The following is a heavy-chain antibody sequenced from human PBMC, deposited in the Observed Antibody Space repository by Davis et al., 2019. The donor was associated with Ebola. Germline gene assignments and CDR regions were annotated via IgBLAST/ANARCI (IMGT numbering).Heavy chain of an antibody. D-gene: IGHD3-10*01. CDR2: IYYSGST. V-gene: IGHV4-59*12. J-gene: IGHJ5*02. CDR3: ARLIGSGAWFDP. Sequence: SETLSLTCTVSGGSISSYYWSWIRQPPGKGLEWIGYIYYSGSTNYNPSLKSRVTISVDTSKNQFSLKLSSVTAADTAVYYCARLIGSGAWFDPWGQGTLVTVSS. CDR1: GGSISSYY.